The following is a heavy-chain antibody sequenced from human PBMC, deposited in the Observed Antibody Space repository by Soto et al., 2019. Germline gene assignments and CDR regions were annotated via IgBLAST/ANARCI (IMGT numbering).Heavy chain of an antibody. Sequence: GGSLRLCCEGFGYTFRGYGMIWVRQAPGKGLEWVSYISGSGGIVYYADSVKGRFTISRDNSKNTLYLQMNSLRAEDTAVYYCAKDGLYYYDSSGYFRYWGQGTLVTVSS. D-gene: IGHD3-22*01. J-gene: IGHJ4*02. CDR2: ISGSGGIV. V-gene: IGHV3-23*01. CDR1: GYTFRGYG. CDR3: AKDGLYYYDSSGYFRY.